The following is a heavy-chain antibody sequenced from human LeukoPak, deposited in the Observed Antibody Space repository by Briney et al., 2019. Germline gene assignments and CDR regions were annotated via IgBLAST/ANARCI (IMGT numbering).Heavy chain of an antibody. CDR2: ISWDGGST. Sequence: GGSLRLSCAASGFIFDDYAMHWVRQAPGKGLECVSLISWDGGSTYADSVKGRFTISRDNSKNSLYLQMDSLRPEDTALYYCAKDITIFGVVPSIGGFDYWGQGTLVTVSS. D-gene: IGHD3-3*01. CDR3: AKDITIFGVVPSIGGFDY. V-gene: IGHV3-43D*04. CDR1: GFIFDDYA. J-gene: IGHJ4*02.